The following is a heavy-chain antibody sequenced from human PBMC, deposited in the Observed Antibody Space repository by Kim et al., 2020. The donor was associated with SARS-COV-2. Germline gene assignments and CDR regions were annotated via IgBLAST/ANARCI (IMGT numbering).Heavy chain of an antibody. CDR3: ARNGFGEFPQYFDY. CDR1: GGSFSGYY. Sequence: SETLSLTCAVYGGSFSGYYWSWIRQPPGKGLEWIGEINHSGSTNYNPSLKSRVTISVDTSKNQFSLKLSSVTAADTAVYYCARNGFGEFPQYFDYWGQGTLVTVSS. V-gene: IGHV4-34*01. D-gene: IGHD3-10*01. J-gene: IGHJ4*02. CDR2: INHSGST.